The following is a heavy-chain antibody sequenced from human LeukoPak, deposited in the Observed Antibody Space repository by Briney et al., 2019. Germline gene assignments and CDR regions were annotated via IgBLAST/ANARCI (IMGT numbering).Heavy chain of an antibody. Sequence: GGSLRLSCAVSGVTFSNYAMSWVRQAPGRGLEWVSVISASGGSTYYADSVKGRFTISRDNSNNRLYLEMDSLRAEDTAVYYCAKHAGTTRQTKDYWGQGTLVTVSS. V-gene: IGHV3-23*01. CDR3: AKHAGTTRQTKDY. J-gene: IGHJ4*02. D-gene: IGHD1-1*01. CDR2: ISASGGST. CDR1: GVTFSNYA.